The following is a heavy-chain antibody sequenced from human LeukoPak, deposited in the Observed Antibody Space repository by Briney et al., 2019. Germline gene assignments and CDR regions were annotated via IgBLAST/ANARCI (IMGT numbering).Heavy chain of an antibody. Sequence: GGSLRLSCAASGFTVSSNYMSWVRQAPGKGLEWVSVIYSGGSTYYADSVKGRFTISRDNSKNTLYLQMNSLRAEDTAVYYCARMGDYDFRPAYGMDVWGQGTTVTVSS. CDR2: IYSGGST. CDR3: ARMGDYDFRPAYGMDV. CDR1: GFTVSSNY. J-gene: IGHJ6*02. V-gene: IGHV3-66*01. D-gene: IGHD3-3*01.